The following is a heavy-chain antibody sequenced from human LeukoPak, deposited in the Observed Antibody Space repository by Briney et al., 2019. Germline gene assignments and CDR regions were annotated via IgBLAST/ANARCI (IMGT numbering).Heavy chain of an antibody. D-gene: IGHD3-10*01. V-gene: IGHV3-7*01. CDR3: ARVLPYRHPSFDH. J-gene: IGHJ4*02. CDR2: IKQDGSEI. Sequence: PGGSLRLSCAASGFTLSGYLMSWVRPAPGRGREWVANIKQDGSEIYYVDSVTGRFTISRDNAKNTLYLQMNSLRAEDKAVYYCARVLPYRHPSFDHWGQGTLVTVSS. CDR1: GFTLSGYL.